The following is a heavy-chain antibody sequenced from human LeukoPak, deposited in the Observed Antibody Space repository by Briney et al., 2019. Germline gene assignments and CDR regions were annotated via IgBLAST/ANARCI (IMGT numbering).Heavy chain of an antibody. D-gene: IGHD3-3*01. CDR3: ARDNGIRFLEADAFDI. CDR2: INPSGGST. J-gene: IGHJ3*02. Sequence: EASVKVSCKASGYTFTSYYMHWVRQAPGQGLEWMGIINPSGGSTSYAQKFQGRVTMTRDTSTSTAYMELSSLRSEDTAVYYCARDNGIRFLEADAFDIWGQGTMVTVSS. V-gene: IGHV1-46*01. CDR1: GYTFTSYY.